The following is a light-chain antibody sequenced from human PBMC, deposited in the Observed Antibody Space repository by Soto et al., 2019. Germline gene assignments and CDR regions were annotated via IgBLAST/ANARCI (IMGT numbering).Light chain of an antibody. V-gene: IGKV1-5*01. Sequence: DIQMTQSPSTLSASVGDTVTVTCRASQSVSGWLAWYQQKPGEAPKLLIYDASALTRGVPSRFSGSGSGTKFTLTIASLQPDDFATYYCQHYETFSGTFGPGTKVDIK. CDR1: QSVSGW. J-gene: IGKJ1*01. CDR2: DAS. CDR3: QHYETFSGT.